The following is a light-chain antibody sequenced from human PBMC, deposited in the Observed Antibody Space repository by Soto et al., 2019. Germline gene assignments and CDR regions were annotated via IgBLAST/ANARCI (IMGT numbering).Light chain of an antibody. CDR3: LQYNNWVPA. CDR1: QGVTTN. V-gene: IGKV3-15*01. Sequence: EILMTQCPDTLSVSPGERATLTCGAGQGVTTNFAWYQQKSGKSPRLLIYGASTRATGIPARFSGSGSGTEFTLTISSLQYEDFAVYYCLQYNNWVPAFGQGTKVDIK. J-gene: IGKJ1*01. CDR2: GAS.